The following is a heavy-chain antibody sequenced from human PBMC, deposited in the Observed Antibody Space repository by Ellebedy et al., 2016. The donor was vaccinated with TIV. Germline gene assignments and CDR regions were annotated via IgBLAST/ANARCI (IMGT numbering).Heavy chain of an antibody. D-gene: IGHD1-26*01. CDR3: ASGIVERADYYYYGMDV. Sequence: ASVKVSXKASGYTFTSYYMHWVRQAPGQGLEWMGIINPSGGSTSYAQKFQGRVTMTRDTSTSTVYMELSSLRSEDTAVYYCASGIVERADYYYYGMDVWGQGTTVTVSS. CDR1: GYTFTSYY. V-gene: IGHV1-46*01. J-gene: IGHJ6*02. CDR2: INPSGGST.